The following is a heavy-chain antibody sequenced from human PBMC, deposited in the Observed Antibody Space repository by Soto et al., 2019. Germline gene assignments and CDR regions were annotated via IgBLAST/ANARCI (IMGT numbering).Heavy chain of an antibody. V-gene: IGHV3-23*01. Sequence: PGGSLRLSCAASGFTFSSYAMTWVRQAPGEGLEWVSAISGTGGRTYYADSVKGRFTISSDNSKNTLYLQMNSLRAEDTAVYYCAKGRIQLWSDMXVWGQGTTVTVSS. D-gene: IGHD5-18*01. CDR3: AKGRIQLWSDMXV. CDR1: GFTFSSYA. J-gene: IGHJ6*02. CDR2: ISGTGGRT.